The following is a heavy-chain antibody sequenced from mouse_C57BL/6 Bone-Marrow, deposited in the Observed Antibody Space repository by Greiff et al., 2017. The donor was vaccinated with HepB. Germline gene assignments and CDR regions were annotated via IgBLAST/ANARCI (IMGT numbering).Heavy chain of an antibody. D-gene: IGHD1-1*01. CDR1: GYTFTSYW. Sequence: EVQLQQSGTVLARPGASVKMSCKTSGYTFTSYWMHWVKQRPGQGLEWIGAIYPGNSDTSYNQKFKGKAKLTAVTSASTAYMELSSLNNEASAVYYCTTLDYYSSSLYWGQGTTLTVSS. CDR2: IYPGNSDT. J-gene: IGHJ2*01. V-gene: IGHV1-5*01. CDR3: TTLDYYSSSLY.